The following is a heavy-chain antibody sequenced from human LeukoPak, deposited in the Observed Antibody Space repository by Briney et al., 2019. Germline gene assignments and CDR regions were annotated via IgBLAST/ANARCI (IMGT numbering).Heavy chain of an antibody. Sequence: GGSLRLSCAASQFTFDSYAMSWVRQAPGKGLEWVSSIGGGTGSDTYYADSVRGRFTISRDNSKNTLYLQMNSLRAEDTAVYYCAGSYYYDSSGYYPFGAFDIWGQGTMVTVSS. CDR2: IGGGTGSDT. CDR1: QFTFDSYA. V-gene: IGHV3-23*01. J-gene: IGHJ3*02. CDR3: AGSYYYDSSGYYPFGAFDI. D-gene: IGHD3-22*01.